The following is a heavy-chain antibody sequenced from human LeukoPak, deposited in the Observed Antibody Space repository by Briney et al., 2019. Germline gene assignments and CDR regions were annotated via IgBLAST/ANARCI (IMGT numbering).Heavy chain of an antibody. V-gene: IGHV3-7*01. J-gene: IGHJ4*02. D-gene: IGHD3-16*01. CDR3: ARGYNGGSDY. Sequence: GGSLRLSCAASGFIVRDYWMNWVRQAPGQGLEWLANIKQDGGARYYVGSVKGRFTISSDSAKSLVYLQMDSLRAEDTATYYCARGYNGGSDYWGQGTLVTVPS. CDR2: IKQDGGAR. CDR1: GFIVRDYW.